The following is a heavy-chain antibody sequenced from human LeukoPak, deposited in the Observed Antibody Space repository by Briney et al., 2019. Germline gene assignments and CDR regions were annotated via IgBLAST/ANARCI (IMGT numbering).Heavy chain of an antibody. CDR2: IYYSGST. V-gene: IGHV4-59*01. Sequence: SETLSLTCTVSGGSISSYYWSCIRQPAGKGLEWIGYIYYSGSTNYNPSLKSRVTISVDSSKNQFSLKLSSVTAADTAVYYCARSFDNSGYYYYGMDVWGQGTTVTVSS. CDR1: GGSISSYY. CDR3: ARSFDNSGYYYYGMDV. J-gene: IGHJ6*02. D-gene: IGHD3-22*01.